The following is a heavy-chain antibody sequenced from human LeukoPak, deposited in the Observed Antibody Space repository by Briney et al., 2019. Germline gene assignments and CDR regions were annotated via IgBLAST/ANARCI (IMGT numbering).Heavy chain of an antibody. CDR3: AKGEFGRGWPN. CDR1: GFTFSSYA. CDR2: ISYNCVDR. Sequence: GGSLTLSCAPSGFTFSSYALNWPRDAPRKGLEGVSGISYNCVDRNYADYVKRRFTISRDNSKNTLYLQMNSLRAEDTAVYYCAKGEFGRGWPNWGQGTLVTVSS. J-gene: IGHJ4*02. D-gene: IGHD6-19*01. V-gene: IGHV3-23*01.